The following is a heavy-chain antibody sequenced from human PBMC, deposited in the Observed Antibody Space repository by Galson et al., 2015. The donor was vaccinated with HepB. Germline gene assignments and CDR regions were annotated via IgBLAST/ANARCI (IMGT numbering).Heavy chain of an antibody. Sequence: SLRLSCAASGFTFSNYGMHWVRQAPGKGLEWVAFIGYNGNNKYYADSVKGRFTISRDKSKNTVSLQMNSLRSEDTAVYYCAARRAVTTNELQPFDYWGQGTLVTVSS. V-gene: IGHV3-30*02. J-gene: IGHJ4*02. CDR2: IGYNGNNK. CDR1: GFTFSNYG. D-gene: IGHD4-17*01. CDR3: AARRAVTTNELQPFDY.